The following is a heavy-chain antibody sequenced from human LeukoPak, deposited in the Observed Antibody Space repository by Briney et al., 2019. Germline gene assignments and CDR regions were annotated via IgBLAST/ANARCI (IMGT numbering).Heavy chain of an antibody. D-gene: IGHD2-2*02. Sequence: PETLSLTCTDSGGSISSYYWSWLRQPAGKGLEWIGRIYTSGSTNYNPSLKGRVTMSVDTSKNQFSLKLSSVTAADTAVYYCAGYCSSTSCYIRYYGMDVWGQGTTVTVSS. CDR1: GGSISSYY. CDR2: IYTSGST. V-gene: IGHV4-4*07. J-gene: IGHJ6*02. CDR3: AGYCSSTSCYIRYYGMDV.